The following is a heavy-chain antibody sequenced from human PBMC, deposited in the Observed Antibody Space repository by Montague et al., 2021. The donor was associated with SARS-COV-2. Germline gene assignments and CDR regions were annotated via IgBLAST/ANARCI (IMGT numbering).Heavy chain of an antibody. V-gene: IGHV4-39*01. Sequence: SETLSLTCTVSGGSISSSCYYWGWIRQPPGMGLDWIGSIYCSTSTYYNPSLQIRVTTSVDTSKNQFSLKLISVTAADTAVYYCARVATMVRGVIPGYFDYWGQGTLVTVSS. CDR3: ARVATMVRGVIPGYFDY. D-gene: IGHD3-10*01. CDR2: IYCSTST. CDR1: GGSISSSCYY. J-gene: IGHJ4*02.